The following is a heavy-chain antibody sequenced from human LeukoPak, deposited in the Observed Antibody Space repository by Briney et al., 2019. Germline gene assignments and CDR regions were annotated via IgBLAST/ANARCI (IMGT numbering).Heavy chain of an antibody. Sequence: GGSLRLSCAASGFTFSSYAMSWVRQAPGKGLEWVSAISGSGGSTYYADSVKGRFTISRDNSKNTLYLQMNSLRAEDTAVYYCAKDGFMAYYYDSSGYYYSNGVGYWGQGTLVTVSS. D-gene: IGHD3-22*01. CDR1: GFTFSSYA. J-gene: IGHJ4*02. CDR3: AKDGFMAYYYDSSGYYYSNGVGY. CDR2: ISGSGGST. V-gene: IGHV3-23*01.